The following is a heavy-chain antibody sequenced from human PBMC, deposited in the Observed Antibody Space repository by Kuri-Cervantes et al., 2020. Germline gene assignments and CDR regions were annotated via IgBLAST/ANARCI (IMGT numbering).Heavy chain of an antibody. D-gene: IGHD1-14*01. V-gene: IGHV1-18*01. CDR2: ISSYNGNT. CDR3: ASFTEALGDGFDI. J-gene: IGHJ3*02. Sequence: ASVKVSCKASGYTFTSYGFNWVRQAPGQGLEWMGWISSYNGNTNYAPKIQGRVTLTTDTSTSTFYMDLRSLRSDDTALYYCASFTEALGDGFDIWGQGTMVTVSS. CDR1: GYTFTSYG.